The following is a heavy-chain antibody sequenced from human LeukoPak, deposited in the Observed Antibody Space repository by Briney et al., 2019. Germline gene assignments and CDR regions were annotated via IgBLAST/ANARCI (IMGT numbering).Heavy chain of an antibody. V-gene: IGHV4-39*07. CDR1: GGSISSSSYY. CDR3: ARDLAYDFWSGYFSYYYMDV. J-gene: IGHJ6*03. Sequence: PSETLSLTCTVSGGSISSSSYYWGWIRQPPGKGLEWIGSIYYSGSTYYNPSLKSRVTISVDTSKNQFSLKLSSVTAADTAVYYCARDLAYDFWSGYFSYYYMDVWGKGTTVTVSS. CDR2: IYYSGST. D-gene: IGHD3-3*01.